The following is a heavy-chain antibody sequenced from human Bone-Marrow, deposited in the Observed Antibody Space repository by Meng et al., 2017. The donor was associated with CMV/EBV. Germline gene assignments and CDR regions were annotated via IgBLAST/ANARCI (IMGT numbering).Heavy chain of an antibody. J-gene: IGHJ5*02. Sequence: SVKVSCKASGGTFSSYTISWVRQAPGQGLEWMGRIIPILGIANYAQKFQGRVTITADKSTSTAYMELSSLRSEDTAVYYCARRGDAPTSWSDPWGQGTLVTVSS. D-gene: IGHD7-27*01. CDR3: ARRGDAPTSWSDP. CDR2: IIPILGIA. V-gene: IGHV1-69*02. CDR1: GGTFSSYT.